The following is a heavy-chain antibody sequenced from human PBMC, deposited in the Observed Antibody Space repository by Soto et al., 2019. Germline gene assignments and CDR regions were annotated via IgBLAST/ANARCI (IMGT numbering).Heavy chain of an antibody. CDR1: GFTFDDYG. D-gene: IGHD3-10*01. CDR2: INWNGGST. J-gene: IGHJ4*02. V-gene: IGHV3-20*01. CDR3: ARVARGVTREYRFDY. Sequence: GGSLRLSCAASGFTFDDYGMSWVRQAPGKRLEWVSGINWNGGSTGYADSVKGRFTISRDNAKNSLYLQMNSLRAEDTALYHCARVARGVTREYRFDYWGQGTLVTVSS.